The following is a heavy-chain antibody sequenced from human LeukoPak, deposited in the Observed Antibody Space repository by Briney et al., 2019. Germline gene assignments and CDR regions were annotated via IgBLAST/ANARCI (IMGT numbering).Heavy chain of an antibody. V-gene: IGHV3-33*01. CDR3: ARDPGGITLVRGVLPGGWLDP. CDR2: IWPNGSDK. D-gene: IGHD3-10*01. J-gene: IGHJ5*02. Sequence: GGSLRLSCAASGFTFSNYGVHWVRQAPGKGREGGAVIWPNGSDKIYPHSVKGRFTIPRNNSKSSPYLQMISLRAEATAVYSCARDPGGITLVRGVLPGGWLDPWGQEPWSPSPQ. CDR1: GFTFSNYG.